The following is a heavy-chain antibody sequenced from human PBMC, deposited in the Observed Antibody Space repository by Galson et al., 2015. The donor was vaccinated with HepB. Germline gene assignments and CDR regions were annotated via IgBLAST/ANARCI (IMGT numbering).Heavy chain of an antibody. V-gene: IGHV5-51*01. Sequence: QSGAEVKKPGESLNISCKGSRQSFRNYWIGWVRQMPGKGLEWMGMIYPADSDTRYSPSFQGHVTISADNSLSTAYLQWSSLKVSDTAGYYCARQMVGAANFDYWGQRTLVIVSS. D-gene: IGHD2-15*01. CDR3: ARQMVGAANFDY. CDR2: IYPADSDT. CDR1: RQSFRNYW. J-gene: IGHJ4*02.